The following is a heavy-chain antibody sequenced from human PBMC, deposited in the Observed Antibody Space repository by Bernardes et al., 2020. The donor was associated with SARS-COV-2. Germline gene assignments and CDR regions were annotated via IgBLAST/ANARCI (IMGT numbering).Heavy chain of an antibody. J-gene: IGHJ4*02. CDR3: ARDIKYSSGWHYFDY. Sequence: ASMKVSCKASGYTFTSYGISWVRQAPGQGLEWMGWISAYNGNTNYAQKLQGRVTMTTDTSTSTAYMELRSLRSDDTAVYYCARDIKYSSGWHYFDYWGQGTLVTVSS. V-gene: IGHV1-18*01. CDR1: GYTFTSYG. CDR2: ISAYNGNT. D-gene: IGHD6-19*01.